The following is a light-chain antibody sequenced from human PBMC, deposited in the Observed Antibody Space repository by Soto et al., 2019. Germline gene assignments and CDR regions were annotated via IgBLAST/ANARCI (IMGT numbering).Light chain of an antibody. V-gene: IGKV3-15*01. Sequence: EIVMTQSPATLSVSPGERATLSCRASQRVSSKLAWYQQKPGQAPRLLIYGASTRATGIPARFSGSGSGTEFSLTLSSLQSEDFAVYYCQQYNKWPPSFTFGPGTKVAI. CDR1: QRVSSK. CDR3: QQYNKWPPSFT. J-gene: IGKJ3*01. CDR2: GAS.